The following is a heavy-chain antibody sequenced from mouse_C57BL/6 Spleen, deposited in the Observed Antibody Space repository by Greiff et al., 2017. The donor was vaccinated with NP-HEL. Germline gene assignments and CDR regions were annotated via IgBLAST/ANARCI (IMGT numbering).Heavy chain of an antibody. CDR2: INPYNGGT. Sequence: VQLQQSGPVLVKPGASVKMSCKASGYTFTDYYMNWVKQSHGKSLEWIGVINPYNGGTSYNQKFKGKATLTVYKSSSTAYMELNSLTSEDSAVYYCAREGMTAQATAWFAYWGQGTLVTVSA. D-gene: IGHD3-2*02. CDR3: AREGMTAQATAWFAY. J-gene: IGHJ3*01. V-gene: IGHV1-19*01. CDR1: GYTFTDYY.